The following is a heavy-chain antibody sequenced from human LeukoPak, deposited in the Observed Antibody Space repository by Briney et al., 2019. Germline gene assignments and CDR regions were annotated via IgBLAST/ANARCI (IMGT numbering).Heavy chain of an antibody. Sequence: PSETLSFTCTVSGGSISSSSYYWGWIRQPPGKGLEWIASMYSSGSTYYNPSHNSPATIAVDTSTIRYSLKLSSVTAADTAVYYCAKLMLRYDPWGHGTLVTVSS. V-gene: IGHV4-39*01. J-gene: IGHJ5*02. CDR3: AKLMLRYDP. CDR1: GGSISSSSYY. D-gene: IGHD2-8*01. CDR2: MYSSGST.